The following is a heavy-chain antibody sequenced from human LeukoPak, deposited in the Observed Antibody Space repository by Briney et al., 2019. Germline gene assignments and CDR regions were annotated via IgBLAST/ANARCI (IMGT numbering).Heavy chain of an antibody. J-gene: IGHJ6*03. CDR1: GGSISSYY. V-gene: IGHV4-4*07. CDR3: ARSQRIVVVPAAIVDYYYYMDV. D-gene: IGHD2-2*01. Sequence: PSETLSLTCTVSGGSISSYYWSWIRQPAGKGLEWIGRIYTSGSTNYNPSLKSRVTMSVDTSKNQFSLKLSSVTAADKAVYYCARSQRIVVVPAAIVDYYYYMDVWGKGTTVTVSS. CDR2: IYTSGST.